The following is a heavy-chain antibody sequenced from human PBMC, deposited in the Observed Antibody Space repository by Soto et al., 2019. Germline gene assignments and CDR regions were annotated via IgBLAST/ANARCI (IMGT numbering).Heavy chain of an antibody. Sequence: QVQLVQSGAEVKKPGASVKVSCKASGYTFTGYYMHWVRQAPGQGLEWMGWINPNSGGTNYAQKFQGRVTMTRDTSISTAYMELSRLRSGDTAVYYSARVPPARFGELSGDYYYGMDVWGQGTTVTVSS. CDR3: ARVPPARFGELSGDYYYGMDV. D-gene: IGHD3-10*01. CDR1: GYTFTGYY. V-gene: IGHV1-2*02. J-gene: IGHJ6*02. CDR2: INPNSGGT.